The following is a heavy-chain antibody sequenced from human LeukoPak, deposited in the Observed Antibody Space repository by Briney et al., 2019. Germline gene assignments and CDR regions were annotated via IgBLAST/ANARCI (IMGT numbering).Heavy chain of an antibody. CDR3: AKAPSRLAYVMDV. D-gene: IGHD2-21*01. Sequence: GGSLRLSCAASGFTFDDYAMHWVRHAPGKGLEWVSGISWNSGSIGYADSVKGRFTISRDNAKNSLYLQMNTLRAEDTALYYCAKAPSRLAYVMDVWGQGTTVTVSS. V-gene: IGHV3-9*01. CDR1: GFTFDDYA. CDR2: ISWNSGSI. J-gene: IGHJ6*02.